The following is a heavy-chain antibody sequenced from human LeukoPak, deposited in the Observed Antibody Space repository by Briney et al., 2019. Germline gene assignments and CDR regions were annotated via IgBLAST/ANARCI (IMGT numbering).Heavy chain of an antibody. Sequence: SETLSLTCTVSGSSISSYYWSWIRQPAGKGLEWIGRIYTSGSTNYNPSLKSRVTMSVDTSKNQFSLKLSSVTAADTAVYYCARDNYSNYQYYFDYWGQGTLVTVSS. CDR3: ARDNYSNYQYYFDY. CDR2: IYTSGST. J-gene: IGHJ4*02. CDR1: GSSISSYY. V-gene: IGHV4-4*07. D-gene: IGHD4-11*01.